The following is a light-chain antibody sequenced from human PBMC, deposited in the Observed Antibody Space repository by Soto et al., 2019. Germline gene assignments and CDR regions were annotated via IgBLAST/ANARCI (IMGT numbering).Light chain of an antibody. CDR3: SSYTSSSIVV. CDR2: DVS. V-gene: IGLV2-14*01. J-gene: IGLJ2*01. Sequence: QSALTQPASVSGSPGQSITISCTGTSSDVGGYNYVSWYQQHPGKAPKLMIYDVSNRPSGVSNRCPGSKSGNTASLTISGRQAEDEADYYCSSYTSSSIVVFGGGTKVTVL. CDR1: SSDVGGYNY.